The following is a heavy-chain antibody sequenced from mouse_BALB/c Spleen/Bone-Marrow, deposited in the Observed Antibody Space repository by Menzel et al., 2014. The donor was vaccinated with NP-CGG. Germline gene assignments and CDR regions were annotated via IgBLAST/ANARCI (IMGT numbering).Heavy chain of an antibody. CDR1: GFDSSRYW. CDR3: ALLGNYGYFDV. J-gene: IGHJ1*01. V-gene: IGHV4-1*02. Sequence: EVQLVESGGGLVQPGGSLKLSCAASGFDSSRYWMSWVRQAPGKGLEWIGEINPDSSTINYTPSLKDKFIISRDNAKNTLYLQMSKVRSEDTALYYCALLGNYGYFDVWGAGTTVTVSS. D-gene: IGHD2-1*01. CDR2: INPDSSTI.